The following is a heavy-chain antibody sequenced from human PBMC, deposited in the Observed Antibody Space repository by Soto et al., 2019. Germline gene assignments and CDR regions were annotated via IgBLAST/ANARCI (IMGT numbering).Heavy chain of an antibody. D-gene: IGHD3-22*01. V-gene: IGHV4-59*12. CDR1: GGSIRDYY. CDR2: IYYTGTT. Sequence: QVQLQESGPGLVKPSETLSLTCTVSGGSIRDYYWSWIRQSPGKGLEWIGYIYYTGTTRYNPSIKSRVTISVDSSKNQFSRNLRSVSAADTAVYYCARLGGYYQSLDSWGQGTLVTVSS. J-gene: IGHJ5*01. CDR3: ARLGGYYQSLDS.